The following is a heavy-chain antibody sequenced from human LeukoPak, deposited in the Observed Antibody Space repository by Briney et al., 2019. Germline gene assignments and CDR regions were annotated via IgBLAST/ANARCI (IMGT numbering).Heavy chain of an antibody. CDR3: VRDRGYSTFDY. CDR2: INLDGSEI. V-gene: IGHV3-7*03. J-gene: IGHJ4*02. D-gene: IGHD3-22*01. CDR1: GFVFGHSW. Sequence: TGGSLRLPCEASGFVFGHSWMSWVRQAPGKGLEWVANINLDGSEINYLDSLTGRLTISRDNAKDSLYLQMNGLRAEDTAVYFCVRDRGYSTFDYWGQGTLVTVSS.